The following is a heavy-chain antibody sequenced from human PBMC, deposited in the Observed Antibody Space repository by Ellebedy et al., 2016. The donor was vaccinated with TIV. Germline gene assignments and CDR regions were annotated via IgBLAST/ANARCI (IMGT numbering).Heavy chain of an antibody. Sequence: MPSETLSLTCTISGGSISGYYWTWIRQTAGKGLEWIGRIYSTGSTNYNPSLKSRFPMSVDTSKNQFSLKLSSVTAADTAVYYCARYSGYDYGNYFDYWGQGTLVTVSS. CDR3: ARYSGYDYGNYFDY. J-gene: IGHJ4*02. D-gene: IGHD5-12*01. V-gene: IGHV4-4*07. CDR2: IYSTGST. CDR1: GGSISGYY.